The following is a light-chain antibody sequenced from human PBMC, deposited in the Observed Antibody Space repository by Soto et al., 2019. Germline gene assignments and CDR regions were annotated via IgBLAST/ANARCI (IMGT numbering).Light chain of an antibody. CDR1: SSNIGNNA. V-gene: IGLV1-36*01. CDR2: YDD. Sequence: QSVLTQPPSVSEAPRQRVTISCSGSSSNIGNNAVNWYQQLPGKAPKLLIYYDDLLPSGVSDRFSGSKSGTSASLAISGLQSEDEADYYCAAGDDSLNGLVFGGGTKVTVL. CDR3: AAGDDSLNGLV. J-gene: IGLJ2*01.